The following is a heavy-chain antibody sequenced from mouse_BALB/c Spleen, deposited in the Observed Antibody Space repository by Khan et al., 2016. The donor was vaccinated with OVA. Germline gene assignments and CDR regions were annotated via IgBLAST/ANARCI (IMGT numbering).Heavy chain of an antibody. Sequence: QIQLVQSGPGLVAPSQSLSITCTVSGFSLSRSNIHWVRQPPGKGLEWLGMIWGGRGTDYNSTLKSRLSISKDNSKSQVFLKMNSLQTDDSAMYYCARAYYRYDGYYAMDYWGQGTSVTVSS. D-gene: IGHD2-14*01. CDR3: ARAYYRYDGYYAMDY. CDR2: IWGGRGT. J-gene: IGHJ4*01. CDR1: GFSLSRSN. V-gene: IGHV2-6-4*01.